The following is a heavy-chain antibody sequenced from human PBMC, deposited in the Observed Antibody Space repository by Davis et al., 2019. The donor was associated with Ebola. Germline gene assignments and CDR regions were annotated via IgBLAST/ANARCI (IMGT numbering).Heavy chain of an antibody. J-gene: IGHJ5*02. CDR2: IYYSGST. Sequence: SETLSLTCTVSGVSISSSSYYWGWIRQPPGKGLEWIGSIYYSGSTYYNPSLKSRVTISVATSQTQSSLKLSSVTAADTAVYYCARRIGGYCSSTSCYGGNWFDPWGQGTLVTVSS. CDR3: ARRIGGYCSSTSCYGGNWFDP. CDR1: GVSISSSSYY. D-gene: IGHD2-2*01. V-gene: IGHV4-39*01.